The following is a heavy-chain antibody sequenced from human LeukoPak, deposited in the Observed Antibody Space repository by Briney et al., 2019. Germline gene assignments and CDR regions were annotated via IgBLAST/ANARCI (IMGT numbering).Heavy chain of an antibody. D-gene: IGHD3-22*01. CDR3: ARAVNIMDYYDSSGYPDY. CDR1: GGSISGYY. V-gene: IGHV4-59*01. CDR2: IYYSGST. Sequence: SETLSLTCTVSGGSISGYYWSWIRQPPGKGLEWIGYIYYSGSTNYNPSLKSRVTISVDTSKNQFSLKLSSVTAADTAVYYCARAVNIMDYYDSSGYPDYWGQGTLVTVSS. J-gene: IGHJ4*02.